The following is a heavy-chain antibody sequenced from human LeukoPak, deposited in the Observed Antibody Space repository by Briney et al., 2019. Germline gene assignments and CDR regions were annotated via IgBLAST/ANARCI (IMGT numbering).Heavy chain of an antibody. CDR1: GFTFTRYG. Sequence: GGSLRLSCAASGFTFTRYGMNWVRQAPGKGLEWVSCISGSSSPIYYADSVKGRFTISRDNAKNALYLHMNSLRAEDTAVYYCARADVAGTIYYYGMDVWGQGTTVTVSS. CDR3: ARADVAGTIYYYGMDV. V-gene: IGHV3-48*01. J-gene: IGHJ6*02. CDR2: ISGSSSPI. D-gene: IGHD6-19*01.